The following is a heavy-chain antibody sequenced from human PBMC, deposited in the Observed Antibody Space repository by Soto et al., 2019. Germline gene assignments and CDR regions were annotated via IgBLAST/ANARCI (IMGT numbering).Heavy chain of an antibody. J-gene: IGHJ4*01. CDR2: IYHSGST. D-gene: IGHD5-12*01. CDR3: ARSGRWLVDY. Sequence: QVQLEESGPGLVKPSGTLSLTCAVSGGSISTDNWWSWVRQPPGKGLEWVGEIYHSGSTNYNPSLKRRPSRSIDKSTDQLSPDVRSVTAADTCSYSCARSGRWLVDYWGHGPLVNVSS. V-gene: IGHV4-4*02. CDR1: GGSISTDNW.